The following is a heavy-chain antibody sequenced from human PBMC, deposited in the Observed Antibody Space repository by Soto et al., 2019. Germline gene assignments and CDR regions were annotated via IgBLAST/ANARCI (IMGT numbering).Heavy chain of an antibody. Sequence: EVQLVESGGGLVQPGGSLRLSCAASGFTFSSYWMHWVRQAPGKGLVWVSRIIRDGISTDYAGSVKGRFTISRDNARNTLYLQMNSLRAEDTALYYCVRGNSGSYSWFDPWGQGTLVTVS. CDR3: VRGNSGSYSWFDP. CDR1: GFTFSSYW. D-gene: IGHD1-26*01. V-gene: IGHV3-74*01. CDR2: IIRDGIST. J-gene: IGHJ5*02.